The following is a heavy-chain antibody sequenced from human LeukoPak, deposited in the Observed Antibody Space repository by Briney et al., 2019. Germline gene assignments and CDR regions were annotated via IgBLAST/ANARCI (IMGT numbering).Heavy chain of an antibody. CDR1: GFTLGTYY. V-gene: IGHV3-53*01. J-gene: IGHJ4*02. Sequence: GGSLRLSCAASGFTLGTYYMNWVRQAPGKGLEWVSIIYSGGTTYYAESVKGRFTISRDNSKNTLYLQMNSLRAEETAVYYCAKGLSSGWNLKGSDYWGQGTLVIVSS. CDR2: IYSGGTT. D-gene: IGHD6-19*01. CDR3: AKGLSSGWNLKGSDY.